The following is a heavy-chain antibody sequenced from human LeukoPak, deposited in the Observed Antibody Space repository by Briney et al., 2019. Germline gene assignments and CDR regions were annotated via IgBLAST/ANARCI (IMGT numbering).Heavy chain of an antibody. V-gene: IGHV4-30-4*07. CDR3: ARDGTYYYGSGSYGYFDY. CDR1: GGSISSGGYS. D-gene: IGHD3-10*01. CDR2: IYYSGST. Sequence: SETLSLTCAVSGGSISSGGYSWSWIRQPPGKGLEWIGYIYYSGSTYYNPSLKSRITISVDTSKNQFSLKLSSVTAADTAVYYRARDGTYYYGSGSYGYFDYWGQGTLVTVSS. J-gene: IGHJ4*02.